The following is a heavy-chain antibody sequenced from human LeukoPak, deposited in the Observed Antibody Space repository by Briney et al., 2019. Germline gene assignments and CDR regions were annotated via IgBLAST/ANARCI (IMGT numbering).Heavy chain of an antibody. Sequence: ASVKVSCKASGYTFTIYGISWVRQAPGQGLEWMGWISAYNGNTNYAQKLQGRVTMTTDTSTSTAYMELRSLRSDDTAVYYCARGVYYYDSSGHRFWFEPWGQGTLVTVSS. CDR3: ARGVYYYDSSGHRFWFEP. J-gene: IGHJ5*02. CDR1: GYTFTIYG. D-gene: IGHD3-22*01. V-gene: IGHV1-18*01. CDR2: ISAYNGNT.